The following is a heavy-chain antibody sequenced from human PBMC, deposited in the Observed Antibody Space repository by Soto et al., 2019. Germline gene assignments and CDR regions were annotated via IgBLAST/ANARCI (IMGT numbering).Heavy chain of an antibody. Sequence: PSETLSLTCTVSGGSISSSSYYWGRIRQPPGKGLEWIGSIYYSGSTYYNPSLKSRVTISVDTSKNQFSLKLSSVTAADTAVYYCARHLTTYYYGSGSYLNWFDPWGQGTLVTVSS. D-gene: IGHD3-10*01. CDR1: GGSISSSSYY. J-gene: IGHJ5*02. CDR3: ARHLTTYYYGSGSYLNWFDP. CDR2: IYYSGST. V-gene: IGHV4-39*01.